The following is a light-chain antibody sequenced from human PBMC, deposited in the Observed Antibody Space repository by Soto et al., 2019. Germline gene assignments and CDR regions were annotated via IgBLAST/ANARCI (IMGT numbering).Light chain of an antibody. V-gene: IGLV1-40*01. CDR3: QSYVSGVGGSV. J-gene: IGLJ3*02. Sequence: QSVLTQPPSVSGSPGQRVTISCTGSDSNIGENFDIHWYQQLPGTAPKLLIYGNNNRPSGVPDRFSASRSGTSASLAITGPQAEDEADYYCQSYVSGVGGSVFGGGTKVTVL. CDR1: DSNIGENFD. CDR2: GNN.